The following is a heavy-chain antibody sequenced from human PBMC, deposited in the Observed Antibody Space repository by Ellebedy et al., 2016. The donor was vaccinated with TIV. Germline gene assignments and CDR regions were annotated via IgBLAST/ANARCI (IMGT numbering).Heavy chain of an antibody. V-gene: IGHV4-34*01. J-gene: IGHJ4*02. CDR3: ARGIRIAAAGEDY. CDR2: INHSGST. Sequence: MPSETLSLTCAVYGGSFSGYYWSWIRQPPGKGLEWIGEINHSGSTNYNPSLKSRVTISVDTSKNHFSLKLRSVTAADTAVYYCARGIRIAAAGEDYWGQGTLVTVSS. CDR1: GGSFSGYY. D-gene: IGHD6-13*01.